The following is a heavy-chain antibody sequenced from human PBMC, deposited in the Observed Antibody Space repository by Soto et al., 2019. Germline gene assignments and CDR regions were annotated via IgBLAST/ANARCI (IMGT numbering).Heavy chain of an antibody. V-gene: IGHV1-69*08. CDR2: IIPILGIA. CDR3: ARDSGYDSPAYFDY. CDR1: GGTFSSYT. D-gene: IGHD5-12*01. J-gene: IGHJ4*02. Sequence: QVQLVQSGAEVKKPGSSVKVSCKASGGTFSSYTISWVRQASGQGLEWMGRIIPILGIANYAQKFQGRVTITADKSTSTAYMELSSLRSEDTAVYYCARDSGYDSPAYFDYWGQGTLVTVSS.